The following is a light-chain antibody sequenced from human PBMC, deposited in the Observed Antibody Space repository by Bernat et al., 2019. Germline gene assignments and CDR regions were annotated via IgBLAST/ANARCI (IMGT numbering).Light chain of an antibody. V-gene: IGKV2-28*01. Sequence: DIVMTQSPLSLPVTPGEPASISCRSSQSLLHRNGNKYLDWYLQKPVQSPQLLIYLSSNLASGVPDRFSGSGSGTDFTLKISRVEAEDVGVYYCMQALQTPYTFGQGTKLEIK. CDR2: LSS. J-gene: IGKJ2*01. CDR1: QSLLHRNGNKY. CDR3: MQALQTPYT.